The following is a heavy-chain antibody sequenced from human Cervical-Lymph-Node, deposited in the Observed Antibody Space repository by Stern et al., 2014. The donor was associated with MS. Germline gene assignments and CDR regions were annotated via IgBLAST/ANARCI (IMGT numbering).Heavy chain of an antibody. V-gene: IGHV4-39*01. CDR1: GGSISSSSYY. Sequence: QLQLQESGPGLVKPSETLSLTCTVSGGSISSSSYYWGWIRQPPGKGLEWIGSIYYSGSTYYNPSLQSRVTISVEPAQNQFSLKRRSGTAADTAVYYCARLKQQLVQVYDYWGQGTLVTVSS. CDR2: IYYSGST. CDR3: ARLKQQLVQVYDY. D-gene: IGHD6-13*01. J-gene: IGHJ4*02.